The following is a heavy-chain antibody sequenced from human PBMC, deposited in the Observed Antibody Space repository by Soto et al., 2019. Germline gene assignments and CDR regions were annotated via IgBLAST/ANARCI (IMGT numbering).Heavy chain of an antibody. J-gene: IGHJ6*02. V-gene: IGHV2-70*01. D-gene: IGHD1-26*01. CDR3: ARIVGAKPSGTYYYYGMDV. CDR2: IDWDDDK. Sequence: SGPTLVNPTQTLTLTCTFSGFSLSTSGMCVSWIRQPPGKALEWLALIDWDDDKYYSTSLKTRLTISKDTSKNQLVLTMTNMDPVDTATYYCARIVGAKPSGTYYYYGMDVWGQGTTVTVSS. CDR1: GFSLSTSGMC.